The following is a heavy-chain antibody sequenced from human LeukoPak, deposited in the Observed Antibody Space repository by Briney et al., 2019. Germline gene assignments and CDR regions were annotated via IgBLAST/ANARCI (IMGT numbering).Heavy chain of an antibody. CDR2: INWNGGST. V-gene: IGHV3-20*04. Sequence: GGSLRLSCTASGFTFDDYGMSWVRQAPGKGLEWVSGINWNGGSTGYADSVKGRFSISRDNAKNSLYLQMNSLRAEDTAVYYCARDELGYGDYVFDYWGQGTLVTVSS. CDR3: ARDELGYGDYVFDY. J-gene: IGHJ4*02. D-gene: IGHD4-17*01. CDR1: GFTFDDYG.